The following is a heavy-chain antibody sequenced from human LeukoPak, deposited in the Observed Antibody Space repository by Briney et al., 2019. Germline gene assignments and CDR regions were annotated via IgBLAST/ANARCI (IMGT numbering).Heavy chain of an antibody. V-gene: IGHV3-48*04. Sequence: GGSLRLSCAASGFTFSSHSMNWVRQTPGKGLEWVSYISSGSSARYYADSVKGRLTISRDNAKNSLYLQMNSLRVEDTAVYYCARAKAAAMFSSDYWGQGTLVTVSS. CDR3: ARAKAAAMFSSDY. D-gene: IGHD6-13*01. J-gene: IGHJ4*02. CDR2: ISSGSSAR. CDR1: GFTFSSHS.